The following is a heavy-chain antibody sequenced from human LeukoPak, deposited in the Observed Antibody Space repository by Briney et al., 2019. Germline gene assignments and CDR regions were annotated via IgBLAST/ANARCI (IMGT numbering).Heavy chain of an antibody. D-gene: IGHD6-13*01. V-gene: IGHV5-51*01. Sequence: GESLKISCKGSGYSFTSYWIGWVRQMPGKGLEWMGSIYPGDSDTRYSPSFQGQVTISADKSISTAYLKWSSQKASDTAMYYCARNGGYSSSWGSGRYYYYYMDVWGKGTTVTVSS. CDR2: IYPGDSDT. CDR1: GYSFTSYW. CDR3: ARNGGYSSSWGSGRYYYYYMDV. J-gene: IGHJ6*03.